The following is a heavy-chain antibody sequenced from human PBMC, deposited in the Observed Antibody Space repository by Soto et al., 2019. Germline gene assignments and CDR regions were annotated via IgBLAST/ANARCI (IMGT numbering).Heavy chain of an antibody. CDR3: AGSDSSGYYALPYYFDY. V-gene: IGHV4-59*01. CDR2: IYYSGST. D-gene: IGHD3-22*01. Sequence: SETLSLTCTVSGGSISSYYWSWIRQPPGKGLEWIGYIYYSGSTNYNPSLKSRVTISVDTSKNQFSLKLSSVTAADTAVYYCAGSDSSGYYALPYYFDYWGQGTLVTAPQ. J-gene: IGHJ4*02. CDR1: GGSISSYY.